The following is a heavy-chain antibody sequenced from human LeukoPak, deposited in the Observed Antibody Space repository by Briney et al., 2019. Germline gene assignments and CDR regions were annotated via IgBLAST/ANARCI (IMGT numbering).Heavy chain of an antibody. Sequence: SETLSLTCAVYGGSFGGYYWSWIRQPPGKGLEWIGEINHSGSTNYNPSLKGRVTISVDTSKNQFSLKLSSVTAADTAVYYCARGESIAVAGTGHWFDPWGQGTLVTVSS. J-gene: IGHJ5*02. V-gene: IGHV4-34*01. CDR3: ARGESIAVAGTGHWFDP. D-gene: IGHD6-19*01. CDR2: INHSGST. CDR1: GGSFGGYY.